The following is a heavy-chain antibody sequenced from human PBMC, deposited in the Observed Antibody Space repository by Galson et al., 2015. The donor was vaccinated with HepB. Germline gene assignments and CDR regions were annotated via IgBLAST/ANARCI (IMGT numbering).Heavy chain of an antibody. D-gene: IGHD6-19*01. CDR2: ISSSSSYI. V-gene: IGHV3-21*01. Sequence: SLRLSCAASGFTFSSYSMNWVRQAPGKGLEWVSSISSSSSYIYYADSVKGRFTISRDNAKNSLYLQMNSLRAEDTAVYYCASFGIAVAGTHHWGQGTLVTVSS. CDR1: GFTFSSYS. J-gene: IGHJ4*02. CDR3: ASFGIAVAGTHH.